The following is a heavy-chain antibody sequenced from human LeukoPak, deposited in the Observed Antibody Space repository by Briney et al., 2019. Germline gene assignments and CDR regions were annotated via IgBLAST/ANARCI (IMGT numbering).Heavy chain of an antibody. CDR1: GYTFSSYY. Sequence: ASVKVSCKTSGYTFSSYYIHWVRQAPGQGLEWMGIIYPHIGDIQYAPKFRGRVTMTRDMSTSTVFMELSSLTSDDTAVYYCVRELEFGAAGVPFPFAYWGQGTLVIVSS. CDR2: IYPHIGDI. CDR3: VRELEFGAAGVPFPFAY. V-gene: IGHV1-46*03. D-gene: IGHD3-3*02. J-gene: IGHJ4*02.